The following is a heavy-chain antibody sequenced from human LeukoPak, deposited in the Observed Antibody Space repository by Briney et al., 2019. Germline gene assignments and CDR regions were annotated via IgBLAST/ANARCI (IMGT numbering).Heavy chain of an antibody. CDR1: GGSFSSYY. CDR2: INHSGTT. J-gene: IGHJ3*02. V-gene: IGHV4-34*01. D-gene: IGHD3-16*01. Sequence: PSETLSLTCAVYGGSFSSYYWTWIRQPPGKGLEWIGEINHSGTTNYNPSLKSRLTISVDTPKNQFSLKLTSVTAADTVVYYCARETSKGDDAFDIWGQGTMVTVSS. CDR3: ARETSKGDDAFDI.